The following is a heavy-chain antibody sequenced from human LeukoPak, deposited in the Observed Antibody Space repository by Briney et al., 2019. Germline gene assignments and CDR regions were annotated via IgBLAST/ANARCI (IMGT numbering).Heavy chain of an antibody. V-gene: IGHV4-30-2*01. Sequence: SQTLSLTCAVSGGSISSGGYSWSWIRQPPGKGLEWIGYIYHSGSTYYNPSLKSRVTISVDRSKNQFSLKLSSVAAADTAVYYCAREELSKNWFDPWGQGTLVTVSS. J-gene: IGHJ5*02. CDR2: IYHSGST. CDR3: AREELSKNWFDP. D-gene: IGHD3-16*02. CDR1: GGSISSGGYS.